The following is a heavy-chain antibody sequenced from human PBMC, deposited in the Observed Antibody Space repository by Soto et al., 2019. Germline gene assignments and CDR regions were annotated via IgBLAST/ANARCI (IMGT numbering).Heavy chain of an antibody. V-gene: IGHV4-34*01. D-gene: IGHD6-13*01. CDR2: INHSGSP. CDR1: GGSFSGYY. J-gene: IGHJ5*02. CDR3: AKAPPGSASGYWFDP. Sequence: SETLSLTCAVYGGSFSGYYWSWIRQPPGKGLEWIGEINHSGSPNYNPSLKSRVTISIDTSNNQFSLNLNSVTAADTAVYYCAKAPPGSASGYWFDPWGQGTLVTVSS.